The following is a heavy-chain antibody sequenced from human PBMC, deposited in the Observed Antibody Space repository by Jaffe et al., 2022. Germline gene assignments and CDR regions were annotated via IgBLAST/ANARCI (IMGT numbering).Heavy chain of an antibody. D-gene: IGHD3-9*01. V-gene: IGHV4-61*01. J-gene: IGHJ4*02. CDR3: ARWVWYDILTGYYTFDY. CDR2: IYYSGST. CDR1: GGSVSSGSYY. Sequence: QVQLQESGPGLVKPSETLSLTCTVSGGSVSSGSYYWSWIRQPPGKGLEWIGYIYYSGSTNYNPSLKSRVTISVDTSKNQFSLKLSSVTAADTAVYYCARWVWYDILTGYYTFDYWGQGTLVTVSS.